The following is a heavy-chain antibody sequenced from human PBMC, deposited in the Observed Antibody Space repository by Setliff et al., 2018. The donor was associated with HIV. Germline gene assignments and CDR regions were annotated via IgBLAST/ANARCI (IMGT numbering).Heavy chain of an antibody. Sequence: SETLSLTCTISGGSFGVYRWSWIRQSAGRGLEWIGRIDSSGTTDYKPSLKGRVAISVDTSRNQFSLRVTSVTAADTAVYFCARDRHSSGLGSYGPWGPGILVNVSS. CDR1: GGSFGVYR. J-gene: IGHJ5*02. D-gene: IGHD3-10*01. V-gene: IGHV4-4*07. CDR2: IDSSGTT. CDR3: ARDRHSSGLGSYGP.